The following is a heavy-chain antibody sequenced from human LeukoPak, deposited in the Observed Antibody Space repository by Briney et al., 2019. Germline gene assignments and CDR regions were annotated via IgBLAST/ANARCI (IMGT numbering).Heavy chain of an antibody. CDR1: GFTFSSYS. CDR2: ISYDGSNK. Sequence: PGGSLRLSCAASGFTFSSYSMNWVRQAPGKGLEWVAVISYDGSNKYYADSVKGRFTISRDNSKNTLYLQMNSLRAEDTAVYYCARARYSSSWSHFDYWGQGTLVTVSS. J-gene: IGHJ4*02. V-gene: IGHV3-30*03. CDR3: ARARYSSSWSHFDY. D-gene: IGHD6-13*01.